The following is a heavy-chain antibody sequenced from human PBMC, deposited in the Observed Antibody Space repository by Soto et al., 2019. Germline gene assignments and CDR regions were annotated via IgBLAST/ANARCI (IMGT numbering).Heavy chain of an antibody. CDR3: ARSEEDSDYYYYAMDV. CDR1: GDTVSSNSVA. CDR2: TYYRSRWYS. Sequence: PSQTLSLTCVGSGDTVSSNSVAWNWVRQSPSRGLEWLGRTYYRSRWYSDYAVSVRSRIDINADTSKNQVSLQLNSVTPEDTAVYYCARSEEDSDYYYYAMDVWGQGTPVTV. J-gene: IGHJ6*02. V-gene: IGHV6-1*01. D-gene: IGHD2-15*01.